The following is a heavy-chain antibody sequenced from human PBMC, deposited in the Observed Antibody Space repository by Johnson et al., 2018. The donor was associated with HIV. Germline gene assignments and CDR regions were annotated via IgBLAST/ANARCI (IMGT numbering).Heavy chain of an antibody. Sequence: VQLVESGGGVVQPGGSLRLSCEGTGSSFSSFSMHWVRQAPWKGLEWVSLISWDGGSTYYADSVKGRFTISRDNSKNSLYLQMNSLRTEDTALYYCAKDLIAGASPTAFDIWGQGTMVTVSS. CDR2: ISWDGGST. V-gene: IGHV3-43*01. D-gene: IGHD1-26*01. J-gene: IGHJ3*02. CDR3: AKDLIAGASPTAFDI. CDR1: GSSFSSFS.